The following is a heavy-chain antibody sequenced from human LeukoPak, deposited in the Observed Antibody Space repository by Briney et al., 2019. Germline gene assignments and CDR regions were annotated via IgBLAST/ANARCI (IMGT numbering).Heavy chain of an antibody. V-gene: IGHV4-34*01. CDR1: GFTFRTSG. CDR3: ARGRSLEPTY. D-gene: IGHD1-1*01. J-gene: IGHJ4*02. Sequence: GSLRLSCAASGFTFRTSGMSWVRQAPGKGVEWIGEINHSGSTNYNPSLKSRVTISVDTSKNQFSLKLSSVTAADTAVYYCARGRSLEPTYWGQGTLVTVSS. CDR2: INHSGST.